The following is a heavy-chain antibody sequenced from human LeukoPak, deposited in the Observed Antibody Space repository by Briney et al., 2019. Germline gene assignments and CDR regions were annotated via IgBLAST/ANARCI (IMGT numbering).Heavy chain of an antibody. CDR2: IIPIFGTA. Sequence: SVKVSCKASGGTFSSYAISWVRQAPGQGLEWMGGIIPIFGTANYAQKFQGRVTITRDTSASTAYMELSSLRSEDTAVYYCARDPDYSNEFDYWGQGTLVTVSS. D-gene: IGHD4-11*01. V-gene: IGHV1-69*05. CDR3: ARDPDYSNEFDY. J-gene: IGHJ4*02. CDR1: GGTFSSYA.